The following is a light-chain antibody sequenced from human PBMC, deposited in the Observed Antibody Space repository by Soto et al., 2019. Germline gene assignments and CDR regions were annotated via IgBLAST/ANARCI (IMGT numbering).Light chain of an antibody. CDR1: QSVSSN. Sequence: EIVMTQSPATLSVSPGDRATLSCRASQSVSSNLAWYQQRPGQAPRLLIYGASTRATGIPARFSGSGSGTDSTLTISRLEPEDFAVYYCQQYGSSSWTFGQGTKVDIK. CDR3: QQYGSSSWT. J-gene: IGKJ1*01. CDR2: GAS. V-gene: IGKV3-15*01.